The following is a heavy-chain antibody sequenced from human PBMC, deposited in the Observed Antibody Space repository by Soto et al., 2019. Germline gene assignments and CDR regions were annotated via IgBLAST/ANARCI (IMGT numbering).Heavy chain of an antibody. CDR2: IYYSGST. CDR3: ARGDPLLWFGEKVYYGMDV. D-gene: IGHD3-10*01. J-gene: IGHJ6*02. CDR1: GGSISSYY. V-gene: IGHV4-59*01. Sequence: QVQLRESGPGLVKPSETLSLTCTVSGGSISSYYWSWIRQPPGKGLEWIGYIYYSGSTNYNPSLKSRVTISVDTSKNQFSLKLSSVTAAYTAVYYCARGDPLLWFGEKVYYGMDVWGQGTTVTVSS.